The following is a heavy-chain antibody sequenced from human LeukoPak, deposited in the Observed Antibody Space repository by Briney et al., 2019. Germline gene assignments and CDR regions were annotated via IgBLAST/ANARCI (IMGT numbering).Heavy chain of an antibody. CDR2: LNPNNGYT. CDR1: GYTLIDYF. Sequence: GASVKVSCKTSGYTLIDYFIHWVRQAPGQGLEWMGRLNPNNGYTFYTEEFQGRVTMTRDTSISTAYMELSRLTSDDTALYYCARDLSSTSNWEFDYWGQGTLVTVSS. J-gene: IGHJ4*02. CDR3: ARDLSSTSNWEFDY. D-gene: IGHD7-27*01. V-gene: IGHV1-2*06.